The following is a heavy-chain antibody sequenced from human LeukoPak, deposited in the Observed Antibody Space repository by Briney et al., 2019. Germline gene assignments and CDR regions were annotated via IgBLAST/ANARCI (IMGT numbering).Heavy chain of an antibody. CDR2: IWYDGSRD. Sequence: GTSLRLSRAASGFTFRNYGMNWVRQAPGKGLEWVALIWYDGSRDYYVDFVKGRFTVSRDNSKNTLYLQMKNLRAEDTAVYYCATVRGSDWYMDYWGQGTLVTVSS. D-gene: IGHD6-19*01. J-gene: IGHJ4*02. CDR1: GFTFRNYG. CDR3: ATVRGSDWYMDY. V-gene: IGHV3-33*01.